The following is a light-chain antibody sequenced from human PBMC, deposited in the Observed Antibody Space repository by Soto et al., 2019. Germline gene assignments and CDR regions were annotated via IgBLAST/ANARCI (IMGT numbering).Light chain of an antibody. Sequence: DIQMTQSPSSLSASVGDRVTITCRASQSIRTSLNWYQQKPGKAPKLLIFGASSVQSGVPSRFSGSGSGTDFTLTISSLQPEDFATYSCQHSYSTPLTFGGGTKVEIK. CDR1: QSIRTS. V-gene: IGKV1-39*01. CDR3: QHSYSTPLT. J-gene: IGKJ4*02. CDR2: GAS.